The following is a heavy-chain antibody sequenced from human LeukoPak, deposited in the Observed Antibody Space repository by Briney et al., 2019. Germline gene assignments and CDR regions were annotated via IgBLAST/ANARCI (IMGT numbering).Heavy chain of an antibody. D-gene: IGHD5-18*01. CDR2: ISYDGSNK. Sequence: GRSLRLSCAASGFTFSSYAMHWVRQAPGKGLEWVAVISYDGSNKYYADSVKGRFTISRDNSKNTLYLQMNSQRAEDTAVYYCAKYKGSSYNYAHIDYWGQGTLVTVSS. CDR1: GFTFSSYA. CDR3: AKYKGSSYNYAHIDY. J-gene: IGHJ4*02. V-gene: IGHV3-30-3*02.